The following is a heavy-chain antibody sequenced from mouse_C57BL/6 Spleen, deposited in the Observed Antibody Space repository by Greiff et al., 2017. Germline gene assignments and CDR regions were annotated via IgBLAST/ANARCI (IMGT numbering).Heavy chain of an antibody. D-gene: IGHD2-1*01. CDR2: IDPEDGET. CDR3: ASGNYAFDY. J-gene: IGHJ2*01. V-gene: IGHV14-2*01. Sequence: EVQLLQSGAELVKPGASVKLSCTASGFNIKDYYMHWVKQRTEQGLEWIGRIDPEDGETKYAPKFPGQATITADTSSNTAYLQRSSLTSEDTAVYYCASGNYAFDYWGKGTTLTVSS. CDR1: GFNIKDYY.